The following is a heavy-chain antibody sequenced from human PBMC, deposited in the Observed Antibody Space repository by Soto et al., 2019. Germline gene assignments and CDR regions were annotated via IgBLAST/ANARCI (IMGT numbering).Heavy chain of an antibody. CDR2: IYYSGST. D-gene: IGHD7-27*01. CDR1: NDSISTYY. J-gene: IGHJ4*02. Sequence: QVQLQESGPGLVKPSETLSLTCTVSNDSISTYYWTWIRQPPGKGLEWIGFIYYSGSTNYNPSLQSRVTIPVYXSKNQFSLKMNSVTAADTAVYYCARPGRDWGALHYWGQGTLVTVSS. CDR3: ARPGRDWGALHY. V-gene: IGHV4-59*08.